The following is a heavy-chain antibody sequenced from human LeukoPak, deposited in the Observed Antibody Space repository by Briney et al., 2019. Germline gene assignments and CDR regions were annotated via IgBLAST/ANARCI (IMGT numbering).Heavy chain of an antibody. D-gene: IGHD3-3*01. Sequence: TYYNPSLKSRITISVDRSRNQFSLKLSSVTAADTAVYYCARGVELTYYDFWSGYSPYYFDYWGQGTLVTVSS. V-gene: IGHV4-30-2*01. J-gene: IGHJ4*02. CDR3: ARGVELTYYDFWSGYSPYYFDY. CDR2: T.